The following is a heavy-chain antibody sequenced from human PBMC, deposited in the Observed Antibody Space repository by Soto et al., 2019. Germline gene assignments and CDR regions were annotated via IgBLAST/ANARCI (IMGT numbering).Heavy chain of an antibody. D-gene: IGHD3-9*01. CDR3: ARAYYDILTGYPPTRMDV. CDR2: INPSGGST. Sequence: ASVKVSCKASGYTFTSYYMHWVRQAPGQGLEWMGIINPSGGSTSYAQKLQGRVTMTRDTSTSTVYMELSSLRSEDTAVYYCARAYYDILTGYPPTRMDVWGQGTTVTVSS. J-gene: IGHJ6*02. CDR1: GYTFTSYY. V-gene: IGHV1-46*03.